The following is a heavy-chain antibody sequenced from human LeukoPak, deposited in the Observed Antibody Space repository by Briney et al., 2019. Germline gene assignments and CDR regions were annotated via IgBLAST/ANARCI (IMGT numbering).Heavy chain of an antibody. Sequence: GGSLRLSCAASGFTFNNYAMNWVRQAPGKGLEWVSHISPSGDSTYYADSVKGRFTISRDSSKNTLSLQMNSLRAEDTAVYYCARWPYYDSSGYYYAFDYWGQGTLVTVSS. CDR3: ARWPYYDSSGYYYAFDY. J-gene: IGHJ4*02. V-gene: IGHV3-23*01. CDR1: GFTFNNYA. D-gene: IGHD3-22*01. CDR2: ISPSGDST.